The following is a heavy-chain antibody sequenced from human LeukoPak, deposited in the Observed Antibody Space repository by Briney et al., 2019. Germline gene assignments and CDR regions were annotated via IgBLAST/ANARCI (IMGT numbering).Heavy chain of an antibody. V-gene: IGHV1-3*01. CDR3: ARGYSGVVPAAHPDF. D-gene: IGHD2-2*01. Sequence: GASVKVSCKASGYTFTTYAIHWVRQAPGQGLQWMGLISVGDGNTNYSQKFQGRVTLTRDTSASTAYMELTSLISEDTAVYYCARGYSGVVPAAHPDFWGQGTPVTVSS. CDR1: GYTFTTYA. J-gene: IGHJ4*02. CDR2: ISVGDGNT.